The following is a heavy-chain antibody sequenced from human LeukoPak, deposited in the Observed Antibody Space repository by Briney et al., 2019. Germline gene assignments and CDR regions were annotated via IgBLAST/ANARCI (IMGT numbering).Heavy chain of an antibody. CDR2: IKPDGSQK. CDR1: GFSFRSFW. D-gene: IGHD3-10*01. Sequence: GGSLRLSCVGSGFSFRSFWMSWVRQAPGKGLEWVANIKPDGSQKYFVDSVRGRFTISRDNAKNSVYLQMTSLRAEDTALYYCVRDGMGGIKAFDIWGQGTMVTVSS. J-gene: IGHJ3*02. CDR3: VRDGMGGIKAFDI. V-gene: IGHV3-7*05.